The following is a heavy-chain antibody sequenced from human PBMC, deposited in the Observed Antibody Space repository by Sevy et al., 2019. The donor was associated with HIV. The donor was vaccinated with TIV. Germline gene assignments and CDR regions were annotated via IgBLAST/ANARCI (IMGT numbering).Heavy chain of an antibody. V-gene: IGHV3-11*01. J-gene: IGHJ3*02. CDR1: GFTFSDYY. Sequence: GGSLRLSCAASGFTFSDYYMSWIRQAPGKGLEWVSYISSSGSTIYYADSVKGRFTMSRDNAKNSLYLQMNSLRAEDTAVYYCARDLGIAVAGTIYYDSSGKGAFDIWGQGTMVTVSS. CDR3: ARDLGIAVAGTIYYDSSGKGAFDI. D-gene: IGHD6-19*01. CDR2: ISSSGSTI.